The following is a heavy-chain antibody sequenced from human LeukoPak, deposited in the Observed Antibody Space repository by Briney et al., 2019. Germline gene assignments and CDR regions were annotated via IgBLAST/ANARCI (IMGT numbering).Heavy chain of an antibody. CDR2: INPNSGGT. D-gene: IGHD5-18*01. V-gene: IGHV1-2*02. CDR3: TKDPEGGSYGYNYFDY. J-gene: IGHJ4*02. CDR1: GYTFTGYY. Sequence: GASVKVSCKASGYTFTGYYMHWVQQAPGQGLEWMGWINPNSGGTNYAQKFQGRVTMSRDTSISTAYMELSRLTSDDTAVYYCTKDPEGGSYGYNYFDYWGQGTLVTVSS.